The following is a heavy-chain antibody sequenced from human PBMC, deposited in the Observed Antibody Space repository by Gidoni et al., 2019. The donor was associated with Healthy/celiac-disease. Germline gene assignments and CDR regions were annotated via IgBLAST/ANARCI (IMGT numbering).Heavy chain of an antibody. CDR3: ARVASSGRAA. CDR2: ISSSSSYI. V-gene: IGHV3-21*01. D-gene: IGHD6-19*01. Sequence: EVQLVESAGGLVKPGGSLRLSCPASGFTFSSYSMNWVRQAPGKGLEWVSSISSSSSYIYYADSVKGRFTISRDNAKNSLYLQMNSLRAEDTAVYYCARVASSGRAAWGQGTLVTVSS. CDR1: GFTFSSYS. J-gene: IGHJ4*02.